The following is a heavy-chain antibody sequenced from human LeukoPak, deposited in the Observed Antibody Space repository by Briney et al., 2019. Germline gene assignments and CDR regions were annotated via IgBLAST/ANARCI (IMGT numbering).Heavy chain of an antibody. V-gene: IGHV4-59*11. D-gene: IGHD2/OR15-2a*01. CDR2: IYYSGST. CDR3: ARDVRGDY. CDR1: GGSISSHY. J-gene: IGHJ4*02. Sequence: SETLSLTCTVSGGSISSHYWSWIRQPPGKGLEWIGYIYYSGSTNYNPSLKSRVTISVDTSKNQFSLKLSSVTAADTAVYYCARDVRGDYWGQGTLVTVSS.